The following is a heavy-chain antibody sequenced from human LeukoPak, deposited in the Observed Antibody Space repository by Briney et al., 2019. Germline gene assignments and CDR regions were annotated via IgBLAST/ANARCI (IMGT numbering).Heavy chain of an antibody. J-gene: IGHJ4*02. Sequence: GGSLRLSCAASGFTVSSNYMSWVRQAPGKGLEWVSYISSSSSTIYYADSVKGRFTISRDNAKNSLYLQMNSLRDEDTAVYYCARETPEYDWGQGTLVTVSS. D-gene: IGHD1-14*01. CDR2: ISSSSSTI. V-gene: IGHV3-48*02. CDR3: ARETPEYD. CDR1: GFTVSSNY.